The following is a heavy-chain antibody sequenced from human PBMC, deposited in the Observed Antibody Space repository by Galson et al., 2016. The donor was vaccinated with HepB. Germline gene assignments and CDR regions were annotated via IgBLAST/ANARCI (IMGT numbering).Heavy chain of an antibody. D-gene: IGHD5-12*01. CDR2: IDNSADTT. CDR1: GFPFSRFA. J-gene: IGHJ4*02. V-gene: IGHV3-23*01. Sequence: SLRLSCAVSGFPFSRFAMTWVRQAPGRGLEWVASIDNSADTTHYVDSVMGRFTISRDNPRNTLYLQMRSLGAEDTAIYYCAKDLVATGISGTLAYWGQGTLVTVSS. CDR3: AKDLVATGISGTLAY.